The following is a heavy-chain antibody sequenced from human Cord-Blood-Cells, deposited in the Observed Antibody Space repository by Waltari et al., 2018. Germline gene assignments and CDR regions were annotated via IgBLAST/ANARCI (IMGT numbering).Heavy chain of an antibody. CDR2: IVVGSGNT. CDR3: AALEYSSNTRDDY. J-gene: IGHJ4*02. V-gene: IGHV1-58*01. CDR1: GFTFTSSA. Sequence: QMQLVQSGPEVKKTGTAVKVSCKASGFTFTSSALHWVRPARGQRLEWIGWIVVGSGNTNYAQKFQERVTITRDMSTSTAYMELSSLRSEDTAVYYCAALEYSSNTRDDYWGQGTLVTVSS. D-gene: IGHD6-6*01.